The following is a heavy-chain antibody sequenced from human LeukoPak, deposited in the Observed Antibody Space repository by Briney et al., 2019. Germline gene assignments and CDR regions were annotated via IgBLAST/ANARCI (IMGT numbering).Heavy chain of an antibody. J-gene: IGHJ4*02. CDR2: INQDGSEK. CDR1: GFTFSSYW. Sequence: PGGSLRLSCAASGFTFSSYWMTWVRQAPGKGPVWVANINQDGSEKYYVDSVKGRFTISRDNARNSLYLQMNSLRAGDTAVYYCARGTMIGYYFDYWGQGTLVTVSS. CDR3: ARGTMIGYYFDY. V-gene: IGHV3-7*01. D-gene: IGHD3-22*01.